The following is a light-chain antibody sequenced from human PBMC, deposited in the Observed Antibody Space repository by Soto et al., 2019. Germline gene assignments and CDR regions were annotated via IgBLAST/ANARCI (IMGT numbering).Light chain of an antibody. CDR3: QQSNSFPLT. CDR1: QGISSR. CDR2: AAS. Sequence: DIQMTQSPSSVSASVGDRVTITCWASQGISSRLAWYQQRPGKAPNLLIYAASSLQSGVPSRFSGSGSETDFTLTIGSLQPEDFATYYCQQSNSFPLTFGGGTKVDIK. V-gene: IGKV1-12*01. J-gene: IGKJ4*01.